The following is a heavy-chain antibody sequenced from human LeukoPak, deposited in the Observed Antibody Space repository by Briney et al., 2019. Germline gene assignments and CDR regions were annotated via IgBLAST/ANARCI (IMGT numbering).Heavy chain of an antibody. CDR2: IKQDGSDK. D-gene: IGHD6-19*01. Sequence: PGGSLRLSCAASGFTFSNFWMTWVRQAPGKGLEWVANIKQDGSDKYYVDSVKGRFTISRDNAKNSLYLQMNSLRAEDTAVYYCAKDEDPGPTVAGIDWWRGWETDYFDYWGQGTLVTVSS. CDR3: AKDEDPGPTVAGIDWWRGWETDYFDY. CDR1: GFTFSNFW. V-gene: IGHV3-7*01. J-gene: IGHJ4*02.